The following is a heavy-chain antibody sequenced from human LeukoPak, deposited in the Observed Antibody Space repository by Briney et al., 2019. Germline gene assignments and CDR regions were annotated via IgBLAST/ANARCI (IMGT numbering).Heavy chain of an antibody. V-gene: IGHV3-23*01. CDR2: ISGSGGST. CDR1: GFTFSSYA. D-gene: IGHD2-15*01. J-gene: IGHJ5*02. CDR3: AKSTYCSGGSCYSGWFDP. Sequence: GGSLRLSCAASGFTFSSYAMSWVRQAPGKGLEWVSAISGSGGSTYYADSVKGRFTISRDNSKNTLYLQMNGLRAEDTAVYYCAKSTYCSGGSCYSGWFDPWGQGTLVTVSS.